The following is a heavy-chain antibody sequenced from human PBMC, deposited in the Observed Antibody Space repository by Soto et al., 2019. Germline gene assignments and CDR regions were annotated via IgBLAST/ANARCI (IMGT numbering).Heavy chain of an antibody. CDR3: ARGAYCGGDCYFSDY. V-gene: IGHV3-30-3*01. CDR2: ISYDGSNK. D-gene: IGHD2-21*02. J-gene: IGHJ4*02. Sequence: QVQLVESGGGVVQPGRSLRLSCAASGFTFSSYAMHWVRQAQGKGLEWVAVISYDGSNKYYADSVKGRFTISRDNSKNTLYLQMNSLRAEDTAVYYCARGAYCGGDCYFSDYWGQGTLVTVSS. CDR1: GFTFSSYA.